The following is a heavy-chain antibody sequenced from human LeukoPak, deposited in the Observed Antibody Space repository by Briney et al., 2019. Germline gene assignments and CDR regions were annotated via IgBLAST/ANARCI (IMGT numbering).Heavy chain of an antibody. V-gene: IGHV3-9*01. CDR1: GFTFDDYA. J-gene: IGHJ4*02. Sequence: GGSLRLSCAASGFTFDDYAMHWVRQAPGKGLEWVSGISWNSGSIGYADPVKGRFTISRDNPRNSLYLQMDSLRAEDTAVYYCARDPDSSSFDYWGQGALVTVSS. CDR2: ISWNSGSI. CDR3: ARDPDSSSFDY. D-gene: IGHD6-13*01.